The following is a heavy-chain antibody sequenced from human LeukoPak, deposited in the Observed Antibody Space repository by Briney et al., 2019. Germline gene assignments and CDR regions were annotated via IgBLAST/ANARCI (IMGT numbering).Heavy chain of an antibody. J-gene: IGHJ4*02. D-gene: IGHD3-10*01. CDR3: AKDRVFELWFEEASPYSFDY. V-gene: IGHV3-53*01. CDR1: GFTVSGNY. CDR2: IYSGGST. Sequence: GGSLRLSCAASGFTVSGNYMSWVRQAPGKGLEWVSIIYSGGSTFYADSVKGRFTISRDNSKNTLYLQMNSLRAADTAVYYSAKDRVFELWFEEASPYSFDYWGQGTLVTVSS.